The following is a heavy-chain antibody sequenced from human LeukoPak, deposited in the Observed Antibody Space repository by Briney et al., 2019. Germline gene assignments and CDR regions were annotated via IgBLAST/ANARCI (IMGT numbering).Heavy chain of an antibody. CDR3: AKDRPYGSGSYYVYYYYGMDV. D-gene: IGHD3-10*01. Sequence: PGGSLRLSCAASGFTFSIYAMSWVRQAPGKGLEWVSAISGSGGSTYYADSVKGRFTISRDNSKSTLYLQMNSLRAEDTAVYYCAKDRPYGSGSYYVYYYYGMDVWGQGTTVTVSS. J-gene: IGHJ6*02. V-gene: IGHV3-23*01. CDR1: GFTFSIYA. CDR2: ISGSGGST.